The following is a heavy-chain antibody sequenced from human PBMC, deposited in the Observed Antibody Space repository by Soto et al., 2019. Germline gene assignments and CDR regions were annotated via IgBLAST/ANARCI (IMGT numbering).Heavy chain of an antibody. Sequence: SGPLALSCHMSGSYINSRSYYWGSIRQPQGEGLEWFGNIYYSGSTYYNPSLKSRVTISLDTSKNQFSLKLTSVTATDTAVYYCARLTHSTSYWYFDLWGRGTLVTVSS. V-gene: IGHV4-39*01. D-gene: IGHD2-2*01. CDR2: IYYSGST. CDR1: GSYINSRSYY. CDR3: ARLTHSTSYWYFDL. J-gene: IGHJ2*01.